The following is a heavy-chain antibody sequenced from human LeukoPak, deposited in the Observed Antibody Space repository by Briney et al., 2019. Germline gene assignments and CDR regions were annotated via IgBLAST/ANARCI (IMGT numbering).Heavy chain of an antibody. CDR2: IRYDGSNK. J-gene: IGHJ4*02. Sequence: GGSLRLSCAASGFTFSSYGMHWVRQAPGKGLEWVAFIRYDGSNKYYADSVKGRFTISRDNSKNTLYLQMNSLRAEDTAAYYCAKDHYSSSFFDYWGQGTLVTVSS. D-gene: IGHD6-13*01. V-gene: IGHV3-30*02. CDR3: AKDHYSSSFFDY. CDR1: GFTFSSYG.